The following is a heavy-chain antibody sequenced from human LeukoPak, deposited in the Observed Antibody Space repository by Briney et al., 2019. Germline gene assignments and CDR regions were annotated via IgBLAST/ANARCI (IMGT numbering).Heavy chain of an antibody. CDR2: IRSKAYGGTT. CDR1: GFTFGDYA. CDR3: TRDRVDIVATTSYYYYYMDV. Sequence: GGSLRLSCTASGFTFGDYAMSWFRQAPGKGLEWVGFIRSKAYGGTTEYAASVKGRFTISRDDSKSIAYLQMNSLTTEDTAVYYCTRDRVDIVATTSYYYYYMDVWGKGTTVTVSS. J-gene: IGHJ6*03. V-gene: IGHV3-49*03. D-gene: IGHD5-12*01.